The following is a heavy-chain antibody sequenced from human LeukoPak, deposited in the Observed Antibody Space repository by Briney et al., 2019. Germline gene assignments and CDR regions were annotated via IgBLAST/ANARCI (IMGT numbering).Heavy chain of an antibody. CDR1: GFTVSNNY. CDR3: GRVNYASYGPGARVI. Sequence: GGSLRLSCAASGFTVSNNYMSWVRQAPGKGLEWVSVMYSGGSTNCADSVKSQFIMSGDHDKSILDLQMNNLKAEDTAFYYCGRVNYASYGPGARVIWGQGTMVSVSS. CDR2: MYSGGST. J-gene: IGHJ3*02. V-gene: IGHV3-53*01. D-gene: IGHD3-16*01.